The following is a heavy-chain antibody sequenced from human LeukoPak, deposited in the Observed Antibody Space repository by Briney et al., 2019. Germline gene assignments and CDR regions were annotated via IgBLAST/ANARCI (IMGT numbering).Heavy chain of an antibody. Sequence: GGSLRLSCAASGLAFSSYAMSWVRQAPGRGLEWVSTISVASNTFYADSVKGRFTISRDNSRNTVYLQMTSLRADDTAVYYCADYGVSGVRNNFYWGQGTLVTVSS. CDR3: ADYGVSGVRNNFY. J-gene: IGHJ4*02. CDR1: GLAFSSYA. D-gene: IGHD3-3*01. V-gene: IGHV3-23*01. CDR2: ISVASNT.